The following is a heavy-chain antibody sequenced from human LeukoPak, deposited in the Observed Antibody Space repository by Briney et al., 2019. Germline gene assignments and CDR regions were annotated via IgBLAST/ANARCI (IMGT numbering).Heavy chain of an antibody. CDR1: GFIFNTYW. Sequence: GGSLRLSCAASGFIFNTYWINWVRQAPGKGLEWLASINQDGSEKYYVDSVKGRFTISRDNAKNSLYLQMNSLRAEDTAVYYCARAGYYYDSSGYYPGAFDIWGQGTMVTVSS. CDR3: ARAGYYYDSSGYYPGAFDI. J-gene: IGHJ3*02. D-gene: IGHD3-22*01. CDR2: INQDGSEK. V-gene: IGHV3-7*02.